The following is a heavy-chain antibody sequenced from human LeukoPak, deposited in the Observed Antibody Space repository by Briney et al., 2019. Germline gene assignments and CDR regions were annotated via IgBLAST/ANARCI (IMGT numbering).Heavy chain of an antibody. CDR2: IRYDGSNK. CDR1: GFTFRSYG. V-gene: IGHV3-30*02. CDR3: AKQYGDYYYYMDV. J-gene: IGHJ6*03. D-gene: IGHD4-17*01. Sequence: PGGSLRLSCAASGFTFRSYGMHWVRQAPGKGLEWVAFIRYDGSNKYYADSVKGRFTISRDNSKNTLYLQMNSLRVEDTAVYYCAKQYGDYYYYMDVWGKGTTVTISS.